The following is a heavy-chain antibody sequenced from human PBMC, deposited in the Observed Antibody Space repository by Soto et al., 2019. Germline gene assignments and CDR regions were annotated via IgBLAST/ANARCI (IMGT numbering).Heavy chain of an antibody. J-gene: IGHJ4*02. Sequence: SETLSLTCAVSGYSISSGYHWTWVRQPPGKGLEWIATISHTGTTYYSLSLKSRATISIDTSKNQFSLKLSSVTAADTAVHYCARDAGFGACDFWGQGTLVSVSS. CDR1: GYSISSGYH. CDR2: ISHTGTT. V-gene: IGHV4-38-2*02. CDR3: ARDAGFGACDF. D-gene: IGHD3-10*01.